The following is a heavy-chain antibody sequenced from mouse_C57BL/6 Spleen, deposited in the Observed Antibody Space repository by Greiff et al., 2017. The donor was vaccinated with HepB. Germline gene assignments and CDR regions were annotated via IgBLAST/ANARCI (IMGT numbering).Heavy chain of an antibody. Sequence: QVQLQQSGAELVQPGASLKISCKASGYAFSSYWMNWVQQRPGKGLEWIGQIYPGEGDTNYNGKFKGKATLTADKSSSTAYMQLSSLTSEDSAVYFCANWEGDDWGQGTAVTVSS. CDR3: ANWEGDD. CDR2: IYPGEGDT. J-gene: IGHJ4*01. V-gene: IGHV1-80*01. D-gene: IGHD4-1*01. CDR1: GYAFSSYW.